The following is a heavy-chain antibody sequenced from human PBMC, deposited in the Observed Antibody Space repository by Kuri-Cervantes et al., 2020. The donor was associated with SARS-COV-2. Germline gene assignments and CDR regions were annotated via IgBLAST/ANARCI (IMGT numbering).Heavy chain of an antibody. CDR2: IKQDGSEK. CDR3: ARASFDFWSGYYTGYFFDY. D-gene: IGHD3-3*01. J-gene: IGHJ4*02. V-gene: IGHV3-7*01. CDR1: GFTFSSYW. Sequence: GESLKISCAASGFTFSSYWMSWVRQAPGKGLEWVANIKQDGSEKYYVDSVKGRFTVSRDNAKKSLLLQMNSLRVEGTAVYYCARASFDFWSGYYTGYFFDYWGQGTLVTVSS.